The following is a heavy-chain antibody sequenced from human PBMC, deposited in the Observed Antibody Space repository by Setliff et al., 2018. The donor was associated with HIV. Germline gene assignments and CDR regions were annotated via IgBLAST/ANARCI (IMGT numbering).Heavy chain of an antibody. Sequence: KSSETLSLTCAVYGGSFSGYFWNWIRQPPGKGLEWIGAINHYGGTNYNPSLKSRVTMSVDTSKNQFSLRLSSVTAADTAVYYCAREYYYGSGSSFDPWGQGTLVTVS. J-gene: IGHJ5*02. D-gene: IGHD3-10*01. V-gene: IGHV4-34*01. CDR3: AREYYYGSGSSFDP. CDR2: INHYGGT. CDR1: GGSFSGYF.